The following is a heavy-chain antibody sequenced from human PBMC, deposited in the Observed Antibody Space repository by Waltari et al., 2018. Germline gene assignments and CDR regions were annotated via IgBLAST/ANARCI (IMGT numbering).Heavy chain of an antibody. J-gene: IGHJ3*02. CDR2: IYHSGST. D-gene: IGHD3-22*01. Sequence: QVQLQESGPGLVKPSETLSLTCAVSGYSISSGYYWGWIRQPPGKGLEWIGSIYHSGSTYYNPSLKSRVTISGDTSKNQFSLKLSSVTAADTAVYYCARDPLRGSSGRGGAFDIWGQGTMVTVSS. CDR3: ARDPLRGSSGRGGAFDI. CDR1: GYSISSGYY. V-gene: IGHV4-38-2*02.